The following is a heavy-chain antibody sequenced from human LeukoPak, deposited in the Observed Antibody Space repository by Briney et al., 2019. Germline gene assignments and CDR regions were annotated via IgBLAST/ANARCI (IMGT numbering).Heavy chain of an antibody. CDR3: ARGRSRVTIFGVALNWLDS. CDR2: IHHSGRT. CDR1: GGSFSNYD. V-gene: IGHV4-34*01. Sequence: SETLSLTCAVYGGSFSNYDWTWIRQPPGKGLEWIGEIHHSGRTNYNPSLKSRITISADTSKQQFSLRLSSVTAADTAVYYCARGRSRVTIFGVALNWLDSWGQGNLVTVSS. J-gene: IGHJ5*01. D-gene: IGHD3-3*01.